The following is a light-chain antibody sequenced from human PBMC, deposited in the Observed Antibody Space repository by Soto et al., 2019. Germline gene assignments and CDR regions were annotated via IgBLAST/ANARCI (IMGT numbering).Light chain of an antibody. J-gene: IGKJ1*01. CDR1: QSISSY. CDR3: QQSFSAPWT. Sequence: DIQMTQSPSSLSASVGDRVTITCRASQSISSYLNWYQQKPGKVPKLLIYAASSLQGGVPSRFSGSGSGTDFTLTISSLQPEDFATYYCQQSFSAPWTSGQGTKVEIK. V-gene: IGKV1-39*01. CDR2: AAS.